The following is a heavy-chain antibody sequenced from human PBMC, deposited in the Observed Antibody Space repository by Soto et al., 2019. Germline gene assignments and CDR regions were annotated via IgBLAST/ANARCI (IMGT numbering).Heavy chain of an antibody. CDR1: GFTLGTTGLS. CDR2: IDWDGDR. V-gene: IGHV2-70*13. CDR3: ARSQGGMLYNSYFDF. Sequence: SGPTLVNPTQTLTLTYTFSGFTLGTTGLSVNWIRQAPGKALEWLAVIDWDGDRFYSASLKTRLSISKDTSKNEVVLTMTNMDPVDTATYFCARSQGGMLYNSYFDFWGQGTLVTVSS. D-gene: IGHD2-8*01. J-gene: IGHJ4*02.